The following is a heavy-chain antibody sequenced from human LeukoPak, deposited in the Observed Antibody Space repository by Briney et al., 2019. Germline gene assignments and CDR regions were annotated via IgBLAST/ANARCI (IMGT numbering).Heavy chain of an antibody. V-gene: IGHV3-30*18. CDR2: ISYDGSNK. CDR3: AKDFLYYGSGSHAFDI. D-gene: IGHD3-10*01. Sequence: GRSLRLSCAASGFTFSSYGMHWVRQAPGKGLEWVAVISYDGSNKYYADSVKGRFTISRDNSKNTLYLQMNSLRAEDTAVYYCAKDFLYYGSGSHAFDIWGQGTMVTVSS. J-gene: IGHJ3*02. CDR1: GFTFSSYG.